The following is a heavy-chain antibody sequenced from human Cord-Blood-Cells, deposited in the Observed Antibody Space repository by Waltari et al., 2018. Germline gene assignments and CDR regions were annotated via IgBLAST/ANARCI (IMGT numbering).Heavy chain of an antibody. CDR1: GYTFTGYY. J-gene: IGHJ3*02. CDR2: INPNSGGT. V-gene: IGHV1-2*02. CDR3: ARGGTGSFAFDI. Sequence: QVQLVQSGAEVKKPGASVKVSCKASGYTFTGYYMHWVRQAPGQGLEWMGWINPNSGGTNYAQKVQGRVTMTRDTSISTAYMELSRLRSDDTAVYYCARGGTGSFAFDIWGQGTMVTVSS. D-gene: IGHD3-10*01.